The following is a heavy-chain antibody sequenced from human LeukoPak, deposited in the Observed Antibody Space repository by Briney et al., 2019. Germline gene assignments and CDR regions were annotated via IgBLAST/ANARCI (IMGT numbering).Heavy chain of an antibody. V-gene: IGHV4-59*01. CDR3: ASGGGASPLEWLSY. Sequence: KPSETLSLTCTVSGGSISSYYWSWIRQPPGKGLEWIGYIYYSGSTNYNPSLKSRVTISVDTSKNQFSLKLSSVTAVDTAVYYCASGGGASPLEWLSYWGQGTLVTVSS. CDR2: IYYSGST. J-gene: IGHJ4*02. D-gene: IGHD3-3*01. CDR1: GGSISSYY.